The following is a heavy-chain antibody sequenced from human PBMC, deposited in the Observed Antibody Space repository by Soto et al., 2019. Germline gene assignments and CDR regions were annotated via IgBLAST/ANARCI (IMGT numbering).Heavy chain of an antibody. CDR1: GFAFSTFS. D-gene: IGHD3-16*01. Sequence: EVQLVESGEDFVQPGGSLRLSCAASGFAFSTFSMNWVRQAPAKGLEWISYISSGGTTSHYADSVRGRFTISRDNAKNSLSLQMISLRAEDTAVYYCARDHSMTFGGVNFDYWVQGALVTVSS. V-gene: IGHV3-48*01. CDR2: ISSGGTTS. CDR3: ARDHSMTFGGVNFDY. J-gene: IGHJ4*02.